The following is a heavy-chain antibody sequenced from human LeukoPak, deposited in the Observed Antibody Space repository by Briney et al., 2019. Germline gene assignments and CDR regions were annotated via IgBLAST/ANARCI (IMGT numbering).Heavy chain of an antibody. V-gene: IGHV1-69*01. Sequence: SVKVSCKASGGTFSSYAISWVRQAPGQGLEWMGGIIPIFGTANYAQKFQGRVTITADESTSTAYMELSSLRSEDTAVYYCARVTTVRGAKGYYYGMDVWGKGTTVTVSS. J-gene: IGHJ6*04. CDR1: GGTFSSYA. CDR2: IIPIFGTA. D-gene: IGHD3-10*01. CDR3: ARVTTVRGAKGYYYGMDV.